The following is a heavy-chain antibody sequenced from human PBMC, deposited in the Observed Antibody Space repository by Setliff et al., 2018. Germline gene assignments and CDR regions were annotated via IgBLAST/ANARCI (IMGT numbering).Heavy chain of an antibody. Sequence: SETLSLTCTVSGGSISSSSYYWGWIRQPPGKGLEWIGSIYYSGSTYYKPSLKSRVTISVDTSKNQFSLKLSSVTAADTAVYYRARVPSYGSGSYYYYYYGMDVWGQGTTVTVSS. CDR3: ARVPSYGSGSYYYYYYGMDV. V-gene: IGHV4-39*07. CDR2: IYYSGST. D-gene: IGHD3-10*01. J-gene: IGHJ6*02. CDR1: GGSISSSSYY.